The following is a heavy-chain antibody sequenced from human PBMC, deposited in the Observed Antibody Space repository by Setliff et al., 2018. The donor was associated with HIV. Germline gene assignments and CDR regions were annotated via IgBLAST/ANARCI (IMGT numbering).Heavy chain of an antibody. CDR1: GFNFSSHT. J-gene: IGHJ3*02. D-gene: IGHD3-16*01. Sequence: PGGSLRLSCAASGFNFSSHTMNWIRQAPGKGLEWVSSISSTGTYIYYADSVKGRFTISRDNAKNSLYLQMNSLRAEDTAVYHCARSFWGFVRNAASDIWGQGTMVTVS. CDR2: ISSTGTYI. CDR3: ARSFWGFVRNAASDI. V-gene: IGHV3-21*01.